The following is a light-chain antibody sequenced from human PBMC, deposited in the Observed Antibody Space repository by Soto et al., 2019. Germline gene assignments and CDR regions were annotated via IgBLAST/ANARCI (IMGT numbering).Light chain of an antibody. CDR3: QQYGSSLTFSPYT. CDR1: QSVSSN. J-gene: IGKJ2*01. CDR2: DAS. Sequence: EIVMTQSPATLSVSPGERATLSCRASQSVSSNLAWYQQKPGQAPRLLIYDASTRATGIPARFSGSGSGTEYTLTISSLQSEDSAVYYCQQYGSSLTFSPYTFGQGTKLEIK. V-gene: IGKV3-15*01.